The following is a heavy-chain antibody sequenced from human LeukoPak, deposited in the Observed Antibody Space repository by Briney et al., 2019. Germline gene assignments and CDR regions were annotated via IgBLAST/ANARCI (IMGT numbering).Heavy chain of an antibody. CDR3: ARLGGYYGSRRLGWFDP. Sequence: SETLSLTCTVSGGSISSYYWGWIRQPPGKGLEWIGSIFYSGNTYDNPSLKSRVTISVDTSKNQFSLKLSSVTAADTAVYYCARLGGYYGSRRLGWFDPWGQGTLVTVSS. CDR2: IFYSGNT. V-gene: IGHV4-39*01. D-gene: IGHD3-10*01. CDR1: GGSISSYY. J-gene: IGHJ5*02.